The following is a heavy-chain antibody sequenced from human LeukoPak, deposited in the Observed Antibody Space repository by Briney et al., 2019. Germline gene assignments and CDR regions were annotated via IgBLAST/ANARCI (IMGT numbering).Heavy chain of an antibody. CDR1: GFTFSSYW. J-gene: IGHJ5*02. V-gene: IGHV3-7*01. D-gene: IGHD2-2*01. Sequence: PGGSLRLSCAASGFTFSSYWMSWVRQAPGKGLEWVANIKQDGSEKYYVDSVKGRFTISRDNAKNSLFLQMNTLRAEDTAVYYCARRVVVPAVITSWFDPWGQGTLVTVSS. CDR2: IKQDGSEK. CDR3: ARRVVVPAVITSWFDP.